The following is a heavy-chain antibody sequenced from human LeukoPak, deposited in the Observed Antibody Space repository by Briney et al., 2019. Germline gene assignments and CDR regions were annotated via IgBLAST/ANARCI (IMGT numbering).Heavy chain of an antibody. D-gene: IGHD4-23*01. J-gene: IGHJ4*02. V-gene: IGHV3-48*03. Sequence: GSLTLSCAASGFLFSSYEMNWVRQAPGESPGRVSYISTSGGTIYYADSVKGRFTISRDNAKNSLYLQMNSLRAEDTAVYYCARDSYYGGTQDYWGQGTLVTVSS. CDR2: ISTSGGTI. CDR1: GFLFSSYE. CDR3: ARDSYYGGTQDY.